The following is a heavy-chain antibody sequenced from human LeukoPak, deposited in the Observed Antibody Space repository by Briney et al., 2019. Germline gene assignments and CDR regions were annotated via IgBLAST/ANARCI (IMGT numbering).Heavy chain of an antibody. CDR3: ARVMWGATAFDY. CDR1: GYSFTAYY. V-gene: IGHV1-2*02. D-gene: IGHD1-26*01. J-gene: IGHJ4*02. CDR2: INPNSGGT. Sequence: ASVKVSCKASGYSFTAYYMHWVRQAPGQGLEWMGWINPNSGGTNYAQKFQGRITLTTDTSISTAYMELNRLRSDDTAVYYCARVMWGATAFDYWGQGSLVTVSS.